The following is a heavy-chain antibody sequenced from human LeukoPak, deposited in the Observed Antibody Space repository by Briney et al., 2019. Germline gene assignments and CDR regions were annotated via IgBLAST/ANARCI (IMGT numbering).Heavy chain of an antibody. CDR3: ARHTRHYYDSSGDAFDI. CDR1: GGTFSSYA. CDR2: IIPIFGTA. Sequence: SVEVSCKASGGTFSSYAISWVRQAPGQELEWMGGIIPIFGTANYAQKFQGRVTITTDESTSTAYMELSSLRSEDTAVYYCARHTRHYYDSSGDAFDIWGQGTMVTVSS. J-gene: IGHJ3*02. V-gene: IGHV1-69*05. D-gene: IGHD3-22*01.